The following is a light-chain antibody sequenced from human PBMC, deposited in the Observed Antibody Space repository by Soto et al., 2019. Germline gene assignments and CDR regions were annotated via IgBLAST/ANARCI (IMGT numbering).Light chain of an antibody. CDR1: QGISSY. J-gene: IGKJ1*01. Sequence: IQLTQSPSSLSASVGDRVTITCRASQGISSYLGWYQQKPGKAPNLLIYEASSLESGVPSRFRGSGSGTEFTLTIRSLQPDDFATYYCQQYSSDSRTFGQGTKVDIK. CDR3: QQYSSDSRT. V-gene: IGKV1-5*03. CDR2: EAS.